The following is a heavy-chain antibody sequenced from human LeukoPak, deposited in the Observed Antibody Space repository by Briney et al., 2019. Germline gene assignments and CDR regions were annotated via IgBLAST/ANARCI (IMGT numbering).Heavy chain of an antibody. Sequence: SETLSLTCTVSGVSISSGDYYWSWIRQPPGKGLEWIGYIYYSGSTYYNPSLKSRVTISVDTSKNQFSLKLSSVTAADTAVYYCAREGMDDYVWDEWGQGTLVTVSS. J-gene: IGHJ4*02. D-gene: IGHD3-16*01. CDR3: AREGMDDYVWDE. CDR1: GVSISSGDYY. CDR2: IYYSGST. V-gene: IGHV4-30-4*02.